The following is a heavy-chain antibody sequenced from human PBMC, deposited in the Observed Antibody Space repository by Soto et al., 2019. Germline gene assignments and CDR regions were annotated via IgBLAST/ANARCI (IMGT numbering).Heavy chain of an antibody. CDR1: GFTFSRYA. V-gene: IGHV3-30*04. CDR2: ISRDGSNK. CDR3: ERSRNSAVADSFDF. Sequence: QVQVVESGGGVVQPGRSLRLSCAASGFTFSRYAIHWVRHAPGTGLAWVAVISRDGSNKYYVDSVKGRFTIYRDNSKNTLYLQMNRLRDEDTAVYYCERSRNSAVADSFDFWGQGTLVTVSS. J-gene: IGHJ4*02. D-gene: IGHD3-10*01.